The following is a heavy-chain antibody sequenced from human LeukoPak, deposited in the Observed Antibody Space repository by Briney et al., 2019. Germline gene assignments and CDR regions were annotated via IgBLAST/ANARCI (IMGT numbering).Heavy chain of an antibody. CDR3: ARAGRQCSSTSCYVYYYGMDV. CDR2: VNSDGSST. Sequence: PGGSLRLSCVASGFTFSSYWMHWVRQAPGKELVWVSRVNSDGSSTNYAASVKGRFTISRDNAKNTLYLQMNSLRAEDTAVYYCARAGRQCSSTSCYVYYYGMDVWGQGTTVTVSS. V-gene: IGHV3-74*01. D-gene: IGHD2-2*01. CDR1: GFTFSSYW. J-gene: IGHJ6*02.